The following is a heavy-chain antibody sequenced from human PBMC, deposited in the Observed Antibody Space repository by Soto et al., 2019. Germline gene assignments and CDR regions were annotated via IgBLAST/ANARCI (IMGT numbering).Heavy chain of an antibody. D-gene: IGHD3-3*01. Sequence: GGSLRLSCAASGFTFSSYSMNWVRQAPGKGLEWVSYISSSSSTIYYADSVKGRFTISRDNAKNSLYLQMNSLRAEDTAVYYCARGWRFLEGPLDYWGQGTLVTVSS. CDR3: ARGWRFLEGPLDY. J-gene: IGHJ4*02. CDR1: GFTFSSYS. V-gene: IGHV3-48*01. CDR2: ISSSSSTI.